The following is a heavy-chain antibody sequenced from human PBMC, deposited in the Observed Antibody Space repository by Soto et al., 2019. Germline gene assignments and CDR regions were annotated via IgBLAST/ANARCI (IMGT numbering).Heavy chain of an antibody. CDR3: XXXXXXXXXXXDY. CDR1: GGTFSSYA. V-gene: IGHV1-69*01. Sequence: QVQLLQSGAEVKKPGSSVKVSCKASGGTFSSYAISWVRQAPGQGXEWMGGIMHIFGTANXAQKFQGRVTITADEXXXXXXXXXXXXXXXXXXXXXXXXXXXXXXXXXDYWGQGTLVTVSS. J-gene: IGHJ4*02. CDR2: IMHIFGTA.